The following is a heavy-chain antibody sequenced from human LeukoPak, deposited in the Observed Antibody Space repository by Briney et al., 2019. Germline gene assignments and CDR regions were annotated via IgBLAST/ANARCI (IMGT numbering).Heavy chain of an antibody. J-gene: IGHJ6*03. CDR3: GRAGSVTKDHFMDV. CDR1: GFTFTNYW. D-gene: IGHD2-15*01. CDR2: IYLDGSRA. V-gene: IGHV3-7*01. Sequence: GGSLRLSCAVSGFTFTNYWMSWARQSPGKGPEWVANIYLDGSRAYYVDSVKGRFTISRDNAKNSLFLQMNSLSAEDTAVYYCGRAGSVTKDHFMDVWGKGTTVTVSS.